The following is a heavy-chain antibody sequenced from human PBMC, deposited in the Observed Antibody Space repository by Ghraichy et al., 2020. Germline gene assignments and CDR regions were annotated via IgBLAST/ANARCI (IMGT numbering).Heavy chain of an antibody. D-gene: IGHD3-3*01. J-gene: IGHJ5*02. CDR1: GYTFTSYA. CDR2: INAGNGNT. Sequence: ASVKVSCKASGYTFTSYAMHWVRQAPGQRLEWMGWINAGNGNTKYSQKFQGRVTITRDTSASTAYMELSSLRSEDTAVYYCAREGFLEWLPSGQGWFDPWGQGTLVTVSS. CDR3: AREGFLEWLPSGQGWFDP. V-gene: IGHV1-3*01.